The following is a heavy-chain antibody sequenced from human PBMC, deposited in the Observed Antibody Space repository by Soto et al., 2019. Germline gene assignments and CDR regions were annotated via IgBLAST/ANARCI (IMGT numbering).Heavy chain of an antibody. Sequence: PSETLSLTCTVSGGSISGYYWSWIRQPPGKGLEWIGYIYSSGSTNYNPSLQSRVTISVDTSKNQFSLKLSSVTAADTAVYYCARHSNRNYGLYYFDYWGLGALVTVSS. CDR2: IYSSGST. CDR3: ARHSNRNYGLYYFDY. CDR1: GGSISGYY. D-gene: IGHD4-4*01. V-gene: IGHV4-59*08. J-gene: IGHJ4*02.